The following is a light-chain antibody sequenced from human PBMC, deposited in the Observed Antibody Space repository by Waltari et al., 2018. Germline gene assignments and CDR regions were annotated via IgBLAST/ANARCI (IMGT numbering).Light chain of an antibody. CDR2: YKSDADK. Sequence: QAVLTQPSSLSASPGASASLTCTLGSGINVGSYRIYWYQQKPGSPPQYLLNYKSDADKEQGSGGPSRFSGSKDASANAGILVISGLQSEDEADYYCMIWHSRAYVFGTGTKVSVL. CDR1: SGINVGSYR. J-gene: IGLJ1*01. V-gene: IGLV5-45*02. CDR3: MIWHSRAYV.